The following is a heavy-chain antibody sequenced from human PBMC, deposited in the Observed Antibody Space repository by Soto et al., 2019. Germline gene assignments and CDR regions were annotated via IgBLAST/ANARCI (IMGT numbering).Heavy chain of an antibody. CDR3: AGWGNYVCY. Sequence: EVQLVQSGGGLVQPGGSLRLSCEASGFSLRTFWMNWVRQSPRKGLEWVSNINPEGSEKVYVDSVKGRFTVSRDNTQNSVYLQRDSLRAEDTAVYVWAGWGNYVCYWGQGSLVTVSS. J-gene: IGHJ4*02. CDR1: GFSLRTFW. D-gene: IGHD3-10*02. V-gene: IGHV3-7*02. CDR2: INPEGSEK.